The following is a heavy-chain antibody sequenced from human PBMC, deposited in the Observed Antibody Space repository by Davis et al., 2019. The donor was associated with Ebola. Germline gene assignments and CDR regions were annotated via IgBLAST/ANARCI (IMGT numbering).Heavy chain of an antibody. CDR2: ISVIDGNT. D-gene: IGHD3-9*01. J-gene: IGHJ5*02. CDR1: GYIFTNYG. CDR3: VRHYDTTYWNDP. V-gene: IGHV1-18*01. Sequence: ASVKVSCKASGYIFTNYGVSWLRQAPGQGPEWMGWISVIDGNTYDAQKFQGRVTMTADTSTSTIYMELRSLTSDDTAIYYCVRHYDTTYWNDPWGQGTLVTVSS.